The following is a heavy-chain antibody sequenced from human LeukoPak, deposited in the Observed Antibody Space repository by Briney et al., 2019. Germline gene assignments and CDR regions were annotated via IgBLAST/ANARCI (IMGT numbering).Heavy chain of an antibody. V-gene: IGHV4-34*01. J-gene: IGHJ6*02. CDR3: ARGRGYSGYDYYYYGMDV. CDR1: GGSFSGYY. CDR2: INHSGST. Sequence: SETLSLTCAVYGGSFSGYYWSWIRQPPGKGLEWIGEINHSGSTNYNPSLKSRVTMSVDTSKNQFSLKLSSVTAADTAVYYCARGRGYSGYDYYYYGMDVWGQGTTVTVSS. D-gene: IGHD5-12*01.